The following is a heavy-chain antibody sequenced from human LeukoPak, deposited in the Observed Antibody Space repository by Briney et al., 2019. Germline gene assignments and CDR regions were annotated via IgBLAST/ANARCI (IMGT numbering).Heavy chain of an antibody. CDR1: GFTFSNFG. Sequence: GGSLRLSCAASGFTFSNFGMSWVRQAPGRGLEWVSGISGGGDTTYYAESVKGRFTISRDNSKNTLFLQMNSLSAEDTAVYYCAKTNGYYDYWGQGTPVAVSS. V-gene: IGHV3-23*01. D-gene: IGHD3-22*01. CDR3: AKTNGYYDY. CDR2: ISGGGDTT. J-gene: IGHJ4*02.